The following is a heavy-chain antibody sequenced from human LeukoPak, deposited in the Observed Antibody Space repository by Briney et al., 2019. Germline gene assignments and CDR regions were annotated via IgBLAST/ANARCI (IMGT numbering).Heavy chain of an antibody. CDR2: IIPIFGTA. Sequence: PVASVKVSCKASGGTFSSYAISWVRQAPGQGLEWMGGIIPIFGTANYAQKFQGRVTITTDESTSTAYMELSSLRSEDTAVYYCANSNCSSTSCEFDYWGQGNLVTVSS. CDR1: GGTFSSYA. J-gene: IGHJ4*02. CDR3: ANSNCSSTSCEFDY. V-gene: IGHV1-69*05. D-gene: IGHD2-2*01.